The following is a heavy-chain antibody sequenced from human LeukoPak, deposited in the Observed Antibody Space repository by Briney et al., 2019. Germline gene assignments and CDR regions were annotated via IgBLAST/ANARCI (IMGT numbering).Heavy chain of an antibody. J-gene: IGHJ5*02. CDR2: INPNSGGT. D-gene: IGHD2-2*01. Sequence: ASVTVSCTASGYTFTGYYMHWVRQAPGQGLAWMGWINPNSGGTNYAQKFQGRVTMTRDTSISTAYMELSRLRSDDTAVYYCARDIGLYCSSTSCQNWFDPWGQGTLVTVSS. CDR3: ARDIGLYCSSTSCQNWFDP. V-gene: IGHV1-2*02. CDR1: GYTFTGYY.